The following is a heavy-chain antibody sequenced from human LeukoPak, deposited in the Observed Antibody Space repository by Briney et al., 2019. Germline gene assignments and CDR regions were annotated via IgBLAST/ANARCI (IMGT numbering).Heavy chain of an antibody. Sequence: GGSLRLSCAASGFTFSSYWMHWVRQAPGKGLVWVSRVNSDGSSTTYADSVKGRFTISRDNAKNTLYLQMNSLRAEDTTVYYCARGSTKYSSGWYGLDYWGQGTLVTVSS. CDR3: ARGSTKYSSGWYGLDY. V-gene: IGHV3-74*01. J-gene: IGHJ4*02. CDR2: VNSDGSST. D-gene: IGHD6-19*01. CDR1: GFTFSSYW.